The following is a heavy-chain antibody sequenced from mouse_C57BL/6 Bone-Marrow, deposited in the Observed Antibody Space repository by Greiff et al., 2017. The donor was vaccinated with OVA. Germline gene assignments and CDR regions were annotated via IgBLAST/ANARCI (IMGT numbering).Heavy chain of an antibody. D-gene: IGHD2-4*01. Sequence: VQLQQSDAELVKPGASVKISCKVSGYTFTDHTIHWMKQRPEQGLEWIGYIYPRDGSTKYNEKFTGKATLTADKSSSTAYMQLNSLTSEDSAVYFCARDYGGYYYAMDYWGQGTSVTVSS. CDR2: IYPRDGST. CDR3: ARDYGGYYYAMDY. CDR1: GYTFTDHT. V-gene: IGHV1-78*01. J-gene: IGHJ4*01.